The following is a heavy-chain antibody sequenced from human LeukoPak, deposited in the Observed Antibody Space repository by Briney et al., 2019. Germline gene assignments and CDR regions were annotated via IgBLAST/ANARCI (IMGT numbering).Heavy chain of an antibody. Sequence: GESLKISCKGSGYSFSHYWIGWVRQMPGKGLEWMGLIYPDDSETRYSPSFQGQVTISADKSINTAYLQWSSLKASDTAMYYCARHGAQQQDNWFDPWPGNPGHRLL. D-gene: IGHD6-13*01. J-gene: IGHJ5*02. V-gene: IGHV5-51*01. CDR3: ARHGAQQQDNWFDP. CDR2: IYPDDSET. CDR1: GYSFSHYW.